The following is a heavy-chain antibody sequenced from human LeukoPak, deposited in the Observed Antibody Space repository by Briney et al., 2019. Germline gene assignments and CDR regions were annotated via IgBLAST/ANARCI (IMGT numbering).Heavy chain of an antibody. V-gene: IGHV3-74*01. J-gene: IGHJ4*02. CDR3: AKGGGPAASPLDY. CDR2: ITNDGSST. D-gene: IGHD2-2*01. Sequence: GGSLRLSCAASGLTFSSHWMHWVRQAPGKGLVWVSRITNDGSSTTYADSVKGRFTISRDNAKNMLYLQVNSLRAEDTAVYYCAKGGGPAASPLDYWGQGTLVTVSS. CDR1: GLTFSSHW.